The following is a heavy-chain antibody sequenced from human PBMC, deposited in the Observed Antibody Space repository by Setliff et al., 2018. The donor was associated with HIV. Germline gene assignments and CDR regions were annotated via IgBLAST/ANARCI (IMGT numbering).Heavy chain of an antibody. CDR1: GGSISSGGYS. J-gene: IGHJ6*02. Sequence: SQTLSLTCAVSGGSISSGGYSWNWIRQPPGKGLEWIGYIYHSGSTFYNPSLKSRVTISVDRSKNTLYVQMNSLRVEDTAVYYCARDQLAMVRRNGMDVWGQGTTVTVSS. CDR2: IYHSGST. CDR3: ARDQLAMVRRNGMDV. D-gene: IGHD3-10*01. V-gene: IGHV4-30-2*01.